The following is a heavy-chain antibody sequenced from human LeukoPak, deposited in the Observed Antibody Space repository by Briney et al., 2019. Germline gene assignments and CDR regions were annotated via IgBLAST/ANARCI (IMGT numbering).Heavy chain of an antibody. J-gene: IGHJ5*02. D-gene: IGHD3-22*01. Sequence: ASVKVSCKASGYTFTSYYMHWVRQAPGRGLEWMGIINPSGGSTSYAQKFQGRVTMTRDTSTSTVYMELSSLRSEDTAVYYCARGISSGYYYSNWFDPWGQGTLVTVSS. CDR3: ARGISSGYYYSNWFDP. V-gene: IGHV1-46*01. CDR2: INPSGGST. CDR1: GYTFTSYY.